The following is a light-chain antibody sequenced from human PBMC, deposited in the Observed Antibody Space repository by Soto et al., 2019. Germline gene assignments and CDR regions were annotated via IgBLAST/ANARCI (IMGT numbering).Light chain of an antibody. Sequence: QSVLTQPASVSGSPGQSITISCTGTSSDVGGHNYVSWYQQHPGKVPKLMIYDVNNRPSGVSNRFSGSKSGNTASLTISGLQAEDEADYYCSSYTSNSTLYVFGTGTKVTVL. J-gene: IGLJ1*01. V-gene: IGLV2-14*01. CDR1: SSDVGGHNY. CDR3: SSYTSNSTLYV. CDR2: DVN.